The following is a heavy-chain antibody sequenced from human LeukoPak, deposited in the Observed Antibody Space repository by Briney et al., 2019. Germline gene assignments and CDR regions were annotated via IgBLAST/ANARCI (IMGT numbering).Heavy chain of an antibody. CDR1: GGSISSSSYY. V-gene: IGHV4-39*01. D-gene: IGHD1-7*01. Sequence: SETLSLTCTVSGGSISSSSYYWGWIRQPPGKGLEWIGSIYYSGSTYYNPSLKSRVTISVDTSKNQFSLKLSSVTAADTAVYYCARGPNWNYDYWGQGTLVTVSS. J-gene: IGHJ4*02. CDR2: IYYSGST. CDR3: ARGPNWNYDY.